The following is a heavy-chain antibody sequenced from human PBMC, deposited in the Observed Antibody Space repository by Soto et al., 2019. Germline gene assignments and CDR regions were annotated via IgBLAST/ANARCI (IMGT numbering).Heavy chain of an antibody. CDR3: ASLSVVVPAAKGAFDI. D-gene: IGHD2-2*01. CDR1: GGTFSSYT. V-gene: IGHV1-69*02. Sequence: SVKVSCKASGGTFSSYTISWVRQAPGQGLEWMGRIIPILGIANYAQKFQGRVTITADKSTSTAYMELSSLRSEDTAVYYCASLSVVVPAAKGAFDIWGQGTMVTVSS. J-gene: IGHJ3*02. CDR2: IIPILGIA.